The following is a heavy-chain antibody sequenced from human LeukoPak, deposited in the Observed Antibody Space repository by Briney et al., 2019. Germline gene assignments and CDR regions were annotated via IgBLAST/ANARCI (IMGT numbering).Heavy chain of an antibody. J-gene: IGHJ6*03. V-gene: IGHV1-18*01. D-gene: IGHD6-13*01. CDR1: GYTFTSYG. CDR2: ISASNGNT. Sequence: WASVKVSCKASGYTFTSYGISWVRQAPGQGLEWMGWISASNGNTNYAQKLQGRVTMTTDTSTSTAYMELRSLRSDDTAVYYCARVAAAGTVVYYYYMDVWGKGTTVTVSS. CDR3: ARVAAAGTVVYYYYMDV.